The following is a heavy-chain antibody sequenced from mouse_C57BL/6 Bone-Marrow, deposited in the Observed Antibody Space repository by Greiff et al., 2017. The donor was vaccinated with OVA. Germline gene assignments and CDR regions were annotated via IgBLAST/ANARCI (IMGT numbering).Heavy chain of an antibody. D-gene: IGHD1-1*01. Sequence: QVQLQQPGAELVKPGASVKLSCEASGYTFTSYWMQWVKQRPGQGLEWIGEIDPSDSYPNYNQKFKGKATLTVDTSSSTAYMQLSSLTSEDSAVYYWARSYYYGSSPAWFAYWGQGTLVTVSA. CDR3: ARSYYYGSSPAWFAY. CDR2: IDPSDSYP. CDR1: GYTFTSYW. V-gene: IGHV1-50*01. J-gene: IGHJ3*01.